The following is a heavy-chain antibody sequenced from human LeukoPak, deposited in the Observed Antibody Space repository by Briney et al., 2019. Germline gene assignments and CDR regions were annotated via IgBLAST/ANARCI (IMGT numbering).Heavy chain of an antibody. V-gene: IGHV4-59*01. J-gene: IGHJ6*03. CDR2: IYYSGST. D-gene: IGHD3-10*01. Sequence: SETLSLTCTVSGGSISSYYWSWIRQPPGKGLERIGYIYYSGSTNYNPSLKSRATISVDTSKNQFSLKLSSVTAADTAVYYCARDRGADLWGYYMDVWGKGTTVTVSS. CDR1: GGSISSYY. CDR3: ARDRGADLWGYYMDV.